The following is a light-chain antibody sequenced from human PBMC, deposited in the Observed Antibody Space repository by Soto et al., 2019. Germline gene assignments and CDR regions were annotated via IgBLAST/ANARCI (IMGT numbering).Light chain of an antibody. Sequence: DIQMTQSPPTLSASVGDRVTITCRASQNVNTWLAWYQQKPGRAPKLLIHKASILEAGVPSRFSGSGSGTEFPLTINSLQPDDFATFYCQHYDHYLFPLGQGTRLEI. V-gene: IGKV1-5*03. CDR2: KAS. J-gene: IGKJ5*01. CDR3: QHYDHYLFP. CDR1: QNVNTW.